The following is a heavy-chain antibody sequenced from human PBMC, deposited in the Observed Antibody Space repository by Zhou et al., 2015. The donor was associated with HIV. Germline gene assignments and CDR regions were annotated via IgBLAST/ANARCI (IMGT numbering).Heavy chain of an antibody. Sequence: QVQLVQSGVEVKKTGASVKVSCKASGYTFPSYEISWVRQAPGQGLEWMGWISPSSGKTNYAQKLQGRVTMTTDTSTSTAYMELSSLRSEDTAVYYCVVPAAIWWGQGTLVTVSS. CDR3: VVPAAIW. CDR2: ISPSSGKT. D-gene: IGHD2-2*01. V-gene: IGHV1-18*01. J-gene: IGHJ4*02. CDR1: GYTFPSYE.